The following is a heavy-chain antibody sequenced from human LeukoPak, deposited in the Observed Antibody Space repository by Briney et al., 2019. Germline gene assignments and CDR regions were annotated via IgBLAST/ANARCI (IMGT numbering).Heavy chain of an antibody. CDR2: ISFSSSYI. J-gene: IGHJ6*03. V-gene: IGHV3-21*01. D-gene: IGHD3-10*01. CDR1: GFTFSSNS. CDR3: ARGPGWAGVTPYYMDV. Sequence: GGSLRLSCAASGFTFSSNSMNWVRQAPGKGLEWVSSISFSSSYIYYADSVKGRFTISRDNAKNSLYLQMNSLRAEDTAVYYCARGPGWAGVTPYYMDVWGKGTTVTIS.